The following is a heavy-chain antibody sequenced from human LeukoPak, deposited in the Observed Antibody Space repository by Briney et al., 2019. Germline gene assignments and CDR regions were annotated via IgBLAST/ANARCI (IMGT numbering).Heavy chain of an antibody. CDR3: ASSQQYIGTYYSSRDDAFDI. Sequence: ASVKVSCKASGYTFISYDINWVRQATGQGLEWMGWMNPNSGNTGYAQTFQGRVTMTRSTSISTAYMELSSLRSEDTAVYYCASSQQYIGTYYSSRDDAFDIWGQGTMVTVSS. CDR2: MNPNSGNT. V-gene: IGHV1-8*01. D-gene: IGHD1-26*01. J-gene: IGHJ3*02. CDR1: GYTFISYD.